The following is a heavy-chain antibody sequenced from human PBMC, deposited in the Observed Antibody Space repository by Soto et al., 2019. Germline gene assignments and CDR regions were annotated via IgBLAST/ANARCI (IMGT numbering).Heavy chain of an antibody. CDR2: IIPIFGTA. Sequence: QVQLVQSGAEVKKPGSSVKVSCKASGGTFSSYAISWVRQAPGQGLEWMGGIIPIFGTANYAQKFQGRVTITADESTSTAYMELSSLRSEDTAVYYCARGGLGHCSSTSCYSPAPYYYYGMDVWGQGTTVTVSS. CDR3: ARGGLGHCSSTSCYSPAPYYYYGMDV. V-gene: IGHV1-69*01. D-gene: IGHD2-2*01. CDR1: GGTFSSYA. J-gene: IGHJ6*02.